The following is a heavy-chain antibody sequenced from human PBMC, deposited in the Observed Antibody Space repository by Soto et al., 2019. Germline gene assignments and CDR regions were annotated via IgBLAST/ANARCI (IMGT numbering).Heavy chain of an antibody. CDR2: IISIFGTA. CDR3: ARTGYSSGWYLDYFDY. V-gene: IGHV1-69*13. Sequence: GASVKVSCKASGGTFSSYAISWVRQAPGQGLEWMGGIISIFGTANYAQKFQGRVTITADESTSTAYMELSSLRSEDMAVYYCARTGYSSGWYLDYFDYWGQGTLVTVSS. D-gene: IGHD6-19*01. CDR1: GGTFSSYA. J-gene: IGHJ4*02.